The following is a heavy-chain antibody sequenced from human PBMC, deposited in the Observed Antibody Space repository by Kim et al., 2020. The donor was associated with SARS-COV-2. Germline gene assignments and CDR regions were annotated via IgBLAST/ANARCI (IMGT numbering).Heavy chain of an antibody. V-gene: IGHV3-48*02. J-gene: IGHJ4*02. D-gene: IGHD3-22*01. Sequence: SSTIYYADSVKGRFTIARDNAKNSLYLQMNSLRDEDTAVYYCARDGSGYYWGQGTLVTVSS. CDR3: ARDGSGYY. CDR2: SSTI.